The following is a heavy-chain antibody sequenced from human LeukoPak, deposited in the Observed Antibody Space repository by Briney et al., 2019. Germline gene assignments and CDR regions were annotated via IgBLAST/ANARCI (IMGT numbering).Heavy chain of an antibody. J-gene: IGHJ4*02. CDR1: GGSISSSSYY. CDR2: IYYSGST. Sequence: SETLSLTCTVSGGSISSSSYYWGWIRQPPGKGLEWIGSIYYSGSTYYNPSLKSRVTISVDTTNNHFSLKLSSVTAADTAMYYCARRQFASSYSDYWGQGTLVAVSS. V-gene: IGHV4-39*02. CDR3: ARRQFASSYSDY. D-gene: IGHD1-26*01.